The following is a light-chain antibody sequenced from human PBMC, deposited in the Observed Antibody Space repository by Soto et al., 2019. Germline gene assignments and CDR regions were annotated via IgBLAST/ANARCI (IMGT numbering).Light chain of an antibody. CDR1: SSDVGGYNY. CDR3: SSYTTSSTLYV. Sequence: QSVLTQPASVSGSPGQSITISCTGTSSDVGGYNYVSWYQQHPGKAPKFMIYEVSNRPSGVSNRFSGSKSGNTASLTISGLQAEDEADYYCSSYTTSSTLYVFGTGTKGTVL. V-gene: IGLV2-14*01. CDR2: EVS. J-gene: IGLJ1*01.